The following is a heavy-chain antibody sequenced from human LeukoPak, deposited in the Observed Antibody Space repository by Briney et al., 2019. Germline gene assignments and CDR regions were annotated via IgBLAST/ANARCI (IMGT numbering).Heavy chain of an antibody. D-gene: IGHD3-10*01. CDR1: GFSFSSYA. CDR3: ARVVSLSGIGYFDY. Sequence: GGSLRLSCAASGFSFSSYAMTWVRQAPGKGLEWVAVIHTGGDTYYPDSVQGRFTISRDSSKNTLHLQMNSLRGEDTAVYYCARVVSLSGIGYFDYWGRGTLVTVSS. V-gene: IGHV3-23*03. CDR2: IHTGGDT. J-gene: IGHJ4*02.